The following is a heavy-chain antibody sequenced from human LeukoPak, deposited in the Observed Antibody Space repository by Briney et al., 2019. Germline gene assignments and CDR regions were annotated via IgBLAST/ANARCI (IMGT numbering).Heavy chain of an antibody. D-gene: IGHD5-18*01. Sequence: GGSLRLSCEGSGFIFSNYAMNWVRQAPGKGLEWVSGISGGGDNTHYIKSVKGRFTISRDNSKNTVYLQMNSLRAEDTAVYYCAKVVFGHSTAMVYYFDYWGQGTLVTVSS. CDR2: ISGGGDNT. V-gene: IGHV3-23*01. CDR1: GFIFSNYA. CDR3: AKVVFGHSTAMVYYFDY. J-gene: IGHJ4*02.